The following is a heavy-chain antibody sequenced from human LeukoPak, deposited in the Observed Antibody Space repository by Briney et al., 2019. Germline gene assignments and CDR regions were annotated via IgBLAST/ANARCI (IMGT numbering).Heavy chain of an antibody. CDR2: ISGGGGNT. CDR3: AKGRFSTVTASFDP. V-gene: IGHV3-23*01. D-gene: IGHD4-17*01. Sequence: GGSLRLSCAASGFTFSSYAMSWVRQAPGKGLEWVSAISGGGGNTYYADSVKGRFTISRDNSKNTLYLQMNSLRAEDTAVYYCAKGRFSTVTASFDPWGQGTLVTVSS. CDR1: GFTFSSYA. J-gene: IGHJ5*02.